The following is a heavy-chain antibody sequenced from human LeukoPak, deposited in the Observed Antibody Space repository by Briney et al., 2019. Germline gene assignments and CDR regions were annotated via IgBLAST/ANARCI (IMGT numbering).Heavy chain of an antibody. CDR3: ASHIGSYYDGDWSDP. Sequence: SQTLSLTCTVSGGSISSGDYYWSWIRQPPGKGLEWIGYIYYSGSTYYNPSLKSRVTISVDTSKNQFSLKLSSVTAADTAVYYCASHIGSYYDGDWSDPWGQGTLVTVSS. J-gene: IGHJ5*02. V-gene: IGHV4-30-4*08. CDR2: IYYSGST. D-gene: IGHD1-26*01. CDR1: GGSISSGDYY.